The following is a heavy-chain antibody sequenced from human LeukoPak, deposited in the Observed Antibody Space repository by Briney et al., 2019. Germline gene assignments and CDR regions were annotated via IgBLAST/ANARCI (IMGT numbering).Heavy chain of an antibody. V-gene: IGHV3-30-3*01. D-gene: IGHD6-19*01. CDR2: ISYDGSGQ. CDR3: ARANRPFHTSGWYKDY. CDR1: GFTFSSYA. J-gene: IGHJ4*02. Sequence: GGSLRLSCAAPGFTFSSYAMHWVRQAPGKGLEWGALISYDGSGQYYTESVKGRFTISRDNSKNTLYLQVNSLRVEDTAVYYCARANRPFHTSGWYKDYWGQGTLVTVSS.